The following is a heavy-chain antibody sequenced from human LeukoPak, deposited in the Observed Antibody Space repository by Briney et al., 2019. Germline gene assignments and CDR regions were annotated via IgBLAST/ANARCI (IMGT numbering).Heavy chain of an antibody. Sequence: SETLSLTCTVSGSSLSRGYYWGWIRQPPGKGLEWIGSIYYSGSTYYNSSLKSRVTISVDTSKNQFSLKLSSVTAADTAVYYCARADPVMYSSSWYNWGQETLVTVSS. CDR2: IYYSGST. V-gene: IGHV4-38-2*02. J-gene: IGHJ4*02. CDR3: ARADPVMYSSSWYN. CDR1: GSSLSRGYY. D-gene: IGHD6-13*01.